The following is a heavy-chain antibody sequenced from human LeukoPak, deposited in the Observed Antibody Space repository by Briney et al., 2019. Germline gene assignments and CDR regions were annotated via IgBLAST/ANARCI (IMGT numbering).Heavy chain of an antibody. Sequence: PSETLSLTCVVSGGSISSSNWWSWVRQPPGKGLEWIGEINHSGSTHYDPSLKSRVTISVDSFDNQFSLKLSSVTAADTAVYYCARESGAFASGYHYYGMDVWGQGTTVTVSS. CDR3: ARESGAFASGYHYYGMDV. CDR2: INHSGST. J-gene: IGHJ6*02. D-gene: IGHD3-3*01. CDR1: GGSISSSNW. V-gene: IGHV4-4*02.